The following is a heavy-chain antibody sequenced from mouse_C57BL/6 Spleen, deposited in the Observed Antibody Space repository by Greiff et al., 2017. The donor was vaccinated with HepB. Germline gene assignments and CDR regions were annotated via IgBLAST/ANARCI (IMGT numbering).Heavy chain of an antibody. V-gene: IGHV1-55*01. D-gene: IGHD2-2*01. J-gene: IGHJ2*01. CDR3: ERQGLREDY. CDR2: IYPGSGST. Sequence: QVHVKQPGAELVKPGASVKMSCKASGYTFTSYWITWVKQRPGQGLEWIGDIYPGSGSTNYNEKFKSKATLTVDTSSSTAYMQLSSLTSEDSAVYYCERQGLREDYWGQGTTLTVSS. CDR1: GYTFTSYW.